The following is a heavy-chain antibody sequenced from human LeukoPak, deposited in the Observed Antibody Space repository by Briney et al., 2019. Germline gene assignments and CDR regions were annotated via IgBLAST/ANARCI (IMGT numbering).Heavy chain of an antibody. CDR1: GGSISSYY. J-gene: IGHJ4*02. D-gene: IGHD5-18*01. CDR3: ARDVGGYNYGDSLDY. Sequence: SETLSLTCTVSGGSISSYYWNWIRQPAGKGLEWIGRIYTSGSTSYNSSLKSRVTMSVDTSKNQFSLKLSSVTAADTAVYYCARDVGGYNYGDSLDYWGQGTLASLSS. V-gene: IGHV4-4*07. CDR2: IYTSGST.